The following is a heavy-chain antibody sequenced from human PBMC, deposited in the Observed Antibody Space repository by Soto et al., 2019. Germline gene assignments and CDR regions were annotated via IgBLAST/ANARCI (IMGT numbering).Heavy chain of an antibody. CDR1: CVSISCYYY. CDR2: IYYSGSS. D-gene: IGHD3-16*01. V-gene: IGHV4-30-4*08. J-gene: IGHJ4*02. CDR3: ARGGDRWKGYFES. Sequence: LSLPCXVSCVSISCYYYLSFIRQSPEKGLEWIGYIYYSGSSYSNPALQSRLSMSLETSKNQFSMKLRSVTAADTAVYYCARGGDRWKGYFESWGQGALV.